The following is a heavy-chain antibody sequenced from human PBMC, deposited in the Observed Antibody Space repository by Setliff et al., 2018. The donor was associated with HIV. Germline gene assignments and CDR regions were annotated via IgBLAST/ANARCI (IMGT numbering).Heavy chain of an antibody. CDR2: FYSSGST. CDR1: GASISSYY. CDR3: ARESPSSSWFYFDF. D-gene: IGHD6-13*01. J-gene: IGHJ4*02. Sequence: SETLSLTCTVSGASISSYYWSWIRQPAGKGLEWIGRFYSSGSTNYNPSLKSRVTMSVDTSKNPFSLKLGSVTAADTAVYYCARESPSSSWFYFDFWGQGTLVTVSS. V-gene: IGHV4-4*07.